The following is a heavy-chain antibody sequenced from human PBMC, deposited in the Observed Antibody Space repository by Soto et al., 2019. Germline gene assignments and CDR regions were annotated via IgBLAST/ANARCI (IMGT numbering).Heavy chain of an antibody. CDR2: ISYDGSNK. CDR3: AKDLGYSYGYYYGMDV. D-gene: IGHD5-18*01. J-gene: IGHJ6*02. V-gene: IGHV3-30*18. Sequence: GGSLRLSCAASGFTFSSYGMHWVRQAPGKGLEWVAVISYDGSNKYYADSVKGRFTISRDNSKNTLYLQMNSLRAEDTAVYYCAKDLGYSYGYYYGMDVWGQGTTVTVSS. CDR1: GFTFSSYG.